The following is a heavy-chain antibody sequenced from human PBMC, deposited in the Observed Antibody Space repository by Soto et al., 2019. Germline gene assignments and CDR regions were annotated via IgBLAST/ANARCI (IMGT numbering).Heavy chain of an antibody. Sequence: EVQLVESGGGLVQPGGSLRLSCAASGFTFSSYEMNWVRQAPGKGLEWVSYISSSGSTIYYADSVKGRFTISRDNAKNSLYLQMNSQRAEDTAVYYCARGGGGSSYLLPTYYYYYGMDVWGQGTTVTVSS. CDR2: ISSSGSTI. CDR3: ARGGGGSSYLLPTYYYYYGMDV. V-gene: IGHV3-48*03. D-gene: IGHD2-15*01. CDR1: GFTFSSYE. J-gene: IGHJ6*02.